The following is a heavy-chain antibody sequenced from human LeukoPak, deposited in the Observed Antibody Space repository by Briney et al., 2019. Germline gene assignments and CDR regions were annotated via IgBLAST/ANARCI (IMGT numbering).Heavy chain of an antibody. CDR2: IYTSGST. D-gene: IGHD2-2*02. V-gene: IGHV4-4*07. J-gene: IGHJ5*02. CDR1: GGSISSYY. Sequence: PSETLSLTCTVSGGSISSYYWSWIRQPAGKGLEWIGRIYTSGSTNYNPSLKSRVTISVDTSKNQFSLKLSSVTAADTAVYYCARHSLGYCSSTSCYRSNWFDPWGQGTLVTVSS. CDR3: ARHSLGYCSSTSCYRSNWFDP.